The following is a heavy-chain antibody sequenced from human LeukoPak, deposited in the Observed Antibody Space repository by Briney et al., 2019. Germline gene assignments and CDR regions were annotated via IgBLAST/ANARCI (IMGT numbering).Heavy chain of an antibody. CDR2: IWHSGIF. D-gene: IGHD3-9*01. V-gene: IGHV4-30-2*01. CDR3: ARVAGYYDLLTGYYNPTGVNAFDI. J-gene: IGHJ3*02. Sequence: PAQTQTLICTVCIGSINLGGDHCPWIPRPPGKGLDWFGYIWHSGIFYYNPSLKSRVTISVDRSKNQFSLKLTSVIAADTAVYYCARVAGYYDLLTGYYNPTGVNAFDIWGQGTMVTVSS. CDR1: IGSINLGGDH.